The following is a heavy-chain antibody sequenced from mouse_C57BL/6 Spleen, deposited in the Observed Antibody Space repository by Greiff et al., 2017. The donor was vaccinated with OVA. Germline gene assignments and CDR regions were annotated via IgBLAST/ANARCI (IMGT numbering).Heavy chain of an antibody. V-gene: IGHV1-61*01. J-gene: IGHJ4*01. CDR1: GYTFTSYW. CDR2: IYPSDSET. Sequence: QVQLKQPGAELVRPGSSVKLSCKASGYTFTSYWMDWVKQRPGQGLEWIGNIYPSDSETHYNQKFKDKATLTVDKSSSTAYMQLSSLTSEDSAVYYCARGEGAMDYWGQGTSVTVSS. CDR3: ARGEGAMDY.